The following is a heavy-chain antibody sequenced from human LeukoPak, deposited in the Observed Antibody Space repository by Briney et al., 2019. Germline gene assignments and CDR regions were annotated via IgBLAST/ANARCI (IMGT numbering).Heavy chain of an antibody. CDR2: ISSSGSTI. V-gene: IGHV3-48*03. Sequence: GGSLRLSCAASGFTFSTFAMIWVRQAPGKGLEWVSYISSSGSTIYYADSVKGRFTISRDNAKNSLYLQMNSLRAEDTAVYYCARDRPGIVRRFDYWGQGTLVTVSS. J-gene: IGHJ4*02. CDR1: GFTFSTFA. CDR3: ARDRPGIVRRFDY. D-gene: IGHD1-26*01.